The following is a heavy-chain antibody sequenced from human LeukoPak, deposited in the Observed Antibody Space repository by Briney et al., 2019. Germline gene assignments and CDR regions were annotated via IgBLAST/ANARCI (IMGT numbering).Heavy chain of an antibody. Sequence: SETLSLTCTVSGGSISSYYWSWIRQPPGKGLEWIGYIYYSGSTNYNPSLKSRVTISVDTSKNQFSLKLSSVTAADTAVYYCARKRFGELSTFFDYWGQGTLVTVSS. CDR1: GGSISSYY. D-gene: IGHD3-10*01. CDR3: ARKRFGELSTFFDY. J-gene: IGHJ4*02. V-gene: IGHV4-59*01. CDR2: IYYSGST.